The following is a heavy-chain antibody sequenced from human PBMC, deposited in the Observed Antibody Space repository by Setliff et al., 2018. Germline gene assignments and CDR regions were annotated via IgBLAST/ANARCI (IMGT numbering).Heavy chain of an antibody. J-gene: IGHJ4*02. V-gene: IGHV3-49*04. CDR3: TPWTGTSRLHY. Sequence: GGSLRLSCTVSGFNFNNYGMHWVRQAPGKGLEWVGFIRSKAYGGTTEYAASVKGRFTISRDDSKSIAYLQMSSLKTEDTALYYCTPWTGTSRLHYWGQGTLVTVSS. CDR1: GFNFNNYG. CDR2: IRSKAYGGTT. D-gene: IGHD1-7*01.